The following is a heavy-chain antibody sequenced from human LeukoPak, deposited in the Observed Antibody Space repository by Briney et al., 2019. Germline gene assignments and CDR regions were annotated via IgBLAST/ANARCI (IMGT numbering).Heavy chain of an antibody. D-gene: IGHD3-22*01. CDR3: ARVGMIVARGFDY. J-gene: IGHJ4*02. V-gene: IGHV3-23*01. CDR1: GLTSSTSD. CDR2: ISGSGGTT. Sequence: GGSLRLSCAASGLTSSTSDVSWVRQAPGKGLEWLSSISGSGGTTYHADSVKGRFAISRDNSKNTLYLQMNSLRAEDTAVYYCARVGMIVARGFDYWGQGTLVTVSS.